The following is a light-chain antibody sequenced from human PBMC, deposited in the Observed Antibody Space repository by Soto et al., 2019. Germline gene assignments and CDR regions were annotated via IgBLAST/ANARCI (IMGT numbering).Light chain of an antibody. CDR3: QHFGTAPPWT. V-gene: IGKV3-20*01. CDR2: GAS. Sequence: ESVLTQSPVTLSLSPGERATLSCTASQSLDSRFLAWYQQKPGQAPRLLISGASSRAAGIPDRFSGSGSGTDFTLPISSLEPEDFAVYYCQHFGTAPPWTFGQGTKVEIK. CDR1: QSLDSRF. J-gene: IGKJ1*01.